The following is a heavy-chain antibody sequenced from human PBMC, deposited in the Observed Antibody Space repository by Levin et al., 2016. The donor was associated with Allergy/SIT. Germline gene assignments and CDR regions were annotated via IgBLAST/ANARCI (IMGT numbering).Heavy chain of an antibody. D-gene: IGHD2-8*01. V-gene: IGHV1-18*01. Sequence: ASVKVSCKASGYTFTSYGISWVRQAPGQGLEWMGWISAYNGNTNYAQKLQGRVTMTTDTSTSTAYMELRSLRSDDTAVYYCARDLVVLMVYASRAMDVWGQGTTVTVSS. J-gene: IGHJ6*02. CDR1: GYTFTSYG. CDR2: ISAYNGNT. CDR3: ARDLVVLMVYASRAMDV.